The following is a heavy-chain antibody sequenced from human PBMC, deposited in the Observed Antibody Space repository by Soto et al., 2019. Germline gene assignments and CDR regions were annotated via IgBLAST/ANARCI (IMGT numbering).Heavy chain of an antibody. CDR2: ISGSGGST. CDR1: GFTFSSYA. Sequence: GGSLRLSCAASGFTFSSYAMSWVRQAPGKGLEWVSAISGSGGSTYYADSVKGRFTISRDNSKRTLYLQMKSLRAVDTAVYYCAKDLGVSSCSSSSCYCLGEWLLTFDIWGQGTMVTVSS. V-gene: IGHV3-23*01. J-gene: IGHJ3*02. D-gene: IGHD2-2*01. CDR3: AKDLGVSSCSSSSCYCLGEWLLTFDI.